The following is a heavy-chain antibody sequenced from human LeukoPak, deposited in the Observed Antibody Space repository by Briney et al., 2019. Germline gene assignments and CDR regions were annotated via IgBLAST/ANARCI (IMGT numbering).Heavy chain of an antibody. CDR1: GFNFSNYW. D-gene: IGHD3-16*01. V-gene: IGHV3-7*01. CDR3: ARALSHCLDY. CDR2: IKHDGSEK. J-gene: IGHJ4*02. Sequence: GGSLRLSCVVSGFNFSNYWMNWVRQAPGKGLEWVANIKHDGSEKYYVDAVKGRFSISRDNAKKSLYLQMNSLRAEDTAVYYCARALSHCLDYWGQGTLVTVSS.